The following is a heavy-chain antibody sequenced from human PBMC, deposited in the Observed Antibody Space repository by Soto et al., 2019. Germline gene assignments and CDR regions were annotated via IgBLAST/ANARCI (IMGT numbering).Heavy chain of an antibody. D-gene: IGHD3-10*01. CDR1: GGTSSSYA. CDR3: ARGVRGVIINDAFDI. Sequence: GASVQFSCKASGGTSSSYAISRSRQAPGRGREWRGGIIPIFGTANYAQKFQGRVTITADESTSTAYMELSTLSSEDTAVYYCARGVRGVIINDAFDIWGQGTMVTVSS. V-gene: IGHV1-69*13. J-gene: IGHJ3*02. CDR2: IIPIFGTA.